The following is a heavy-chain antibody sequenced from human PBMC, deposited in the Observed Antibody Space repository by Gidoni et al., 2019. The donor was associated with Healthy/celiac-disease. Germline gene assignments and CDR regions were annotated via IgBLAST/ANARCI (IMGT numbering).Heavy chain of an antibody. CDR3: AKELYYYDSSGYY. V-gene: IGHV3-30*18. CDR2: IAYDGSNK. D-gene: IGHD3-22*01. Sequence: QVQLVESGGGVVQPGRSLRLSCAASGFTFSSYGMHWVRQAPGKGLEGVAVIAYDGSNKYYADSVKGRFTISRDNSKNTLYLQMNSLRAEDTAVYYCAKELYYYDSSGYYWGQGTLVTVSS. J-gene: IGHJ4*02. CDR1: GFTFSSYG.